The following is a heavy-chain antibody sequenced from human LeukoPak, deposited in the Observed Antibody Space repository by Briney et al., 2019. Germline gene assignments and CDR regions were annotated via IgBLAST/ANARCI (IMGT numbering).Heavy chain of an antibody. V-gene: IGHV3-23*01. J-gene: IGHJ5*02. CDR3: AKDQVVITTTGSWFDP. CDR2: ISGSSGST. Sequence: GGSLRLSCAVSGFTFSSCAINWVRQAPGKGLEWVSSISGSSGSTFYADSVKGRFTISRDNSKNTLYLQMNSLRAEDTAVYYCAKDQVVITTTGSWFDPWGQGTLVTVSS. CDR1: GFTFSSCA. D-gene: IGHD3-22*01.